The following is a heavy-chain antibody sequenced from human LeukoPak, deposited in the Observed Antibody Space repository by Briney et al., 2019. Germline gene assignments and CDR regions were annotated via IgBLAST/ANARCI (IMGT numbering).Heavy chain of an antibody. CDR3: SRGEDFCNGYYFRTFDF. J-gene: IGHJ4*02. CDR2: IYPGDFDT. D-gene: IGHD3-3*01. V-gene: IGHV5-51*01. Sequence: GESLQISCKGSGYTFTSYWIGWVRQMPGKGLEWMGIIYPGDFDTRYSPSFQGQAIISADKSISTAYLQWSSLKASDTAMYYCSRGEDFCNGYYFRTFDFWGQGTWSLSPQ. CDR1: GYTFTSYW.